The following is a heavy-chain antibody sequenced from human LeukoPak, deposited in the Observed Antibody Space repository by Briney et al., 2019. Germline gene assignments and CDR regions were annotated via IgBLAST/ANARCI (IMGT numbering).Heavy chain of an antibody. Sequence: QSGGSLRLSCAASGFPFSSYWMAWVRQAPGKGLEWVASIKQDGGETFYVDSVKGRFTISRDNSKNTLYLQMNSLRAEDTAVYYCAKSAGELRFLEWLGLVGYYFDYWGQGTLVTVSS. CDR2: IKQDGGET. J-gene: IGHJ4*02. CDR3: AKSAGELRFLEWLGLVGYYFDY. D-gene: IGHD3-3*01. V-gene: IGHV3-7*03. CDR1: GFPFSSYW.